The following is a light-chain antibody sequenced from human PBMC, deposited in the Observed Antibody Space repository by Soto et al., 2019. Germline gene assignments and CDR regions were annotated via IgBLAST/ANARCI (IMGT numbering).Light chain of an antibody. J-gene: IGLJ2*01. CDR2: FNSDGNH. Sequence: QLVLTQSPSASASLGASVKLTCTLSSGHSSYAIAWHQQQPKKGPRYLMKFNSDGNHSTGDGIPDRFSGSSSGAERYLTISSLQSEDEADYYCQTWGTGIVVFGGGTKLTVL. CDR1: SGHSSYA. CDR3: QTWGTGIVV. V-gene: IGLV4-69*01.